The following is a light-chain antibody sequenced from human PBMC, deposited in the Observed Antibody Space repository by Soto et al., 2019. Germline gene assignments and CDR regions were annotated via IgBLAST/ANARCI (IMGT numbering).Light chain of an antibody. CDR1: SSNIGAGYA. V-gene: IGLV1-40*01. Sequence: QSVLTQPPSVSGAPGQRVTISCTGSSSNIGAGYAVHWYQQLPGTAPKLLIYGNSNRPSGVPDRFSGSKSGTSASLVITGLQADDEADYYCQSHDSRRSDSRTVVFGGGTKLTVL. J-gene: IGLJ2*01. CDR3: QSHDSRRSDSRTVV. CDR2: GNS.